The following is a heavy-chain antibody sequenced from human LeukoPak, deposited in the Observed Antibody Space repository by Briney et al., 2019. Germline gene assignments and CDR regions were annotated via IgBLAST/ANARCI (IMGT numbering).Heavy chain of an antibody. CDR3: ARVQATTVTTSLDY. D-gene: IGHD4-17*01. V-gene: IGHV1-2*02. CDR1: GYTFSGYY. CDR2: INANSGET. J-gene: IGHJ4*02. Sequence: GASVKVSCKTSGYTFSGYYLNWVRQAPGQGLEWMGWINANSGETNYAQKFQGRVTMTRDTSISTAYMELSRLRSDDTAVYYCARVQATTVTTSLDYWGQGTLVTVSS.